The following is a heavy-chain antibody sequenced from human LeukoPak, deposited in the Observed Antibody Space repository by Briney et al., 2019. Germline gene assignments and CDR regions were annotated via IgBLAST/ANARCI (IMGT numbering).Heavy chain of an antibody. CDR3: ARHTGGSSSWTWDNWFGP. CDR1: GYSFTSYW. CDR2: IYPGDSDT. J-gene: IGHJ5*02. D-gene: IGHD6-13*01. Sequence: GESLKISCKGSGYSFTSYWIGWVRQMPGKGLEWMGIIYPGDSDTRYSPSFQGHVTISADKFISIAYLQWSSLKASDTAMYYCARHTGGSSSWTWDNWFGPWGQGTLVTVSS. V-gene: IGHV5-51*01.